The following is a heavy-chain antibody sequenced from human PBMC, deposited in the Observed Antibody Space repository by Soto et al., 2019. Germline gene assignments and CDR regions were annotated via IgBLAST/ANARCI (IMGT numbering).Heavy chain of an antibody. J-gene: IGHJ4*02. CDR3: AKEAALRGWPYGDY. CDR2: ISYDGNEK. CDR1: GFTFSTYG. D-gene: IGHD6-19*01. Sequence: QVQLVESGGGVVQPGRSLRLSCAASGFTFSTYGMHWVRQAPGKGLEWVAVISYDGNEKHYADSVKGRFTISRDNSKDTLSLQMTSLRAEDTAVYSCAKEAALRGWPYGDYWGQGTLVTVSS. V-gene: IGHV3-30*18.